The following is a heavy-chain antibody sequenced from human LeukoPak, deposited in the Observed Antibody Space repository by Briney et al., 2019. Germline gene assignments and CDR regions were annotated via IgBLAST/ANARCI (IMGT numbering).Heavy chain of an antibody. V-gene: IGHV4-4*07. CDR2: IHPSGNT. J-gene: IGHJ4*02. CDR1: GDSISSYY. CDR3: ARGPPPDFDY. Sequence: SETLSLTCTVSGDSISSYYWSWVRQPAGKGLEWIGRIHPSGNTNYNPPLKSRVTLSVDTSKNQFSLKLSSVTAADTAVYYCARGPPPDFDYWGRGTLVTVSS.